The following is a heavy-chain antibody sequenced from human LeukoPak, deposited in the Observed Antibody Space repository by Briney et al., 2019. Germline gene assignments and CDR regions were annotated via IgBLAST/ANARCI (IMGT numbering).Heavy chain of an antibody. Sequence: SETLSLTCAVYGGSFSGYYWSWIRQPPGKGLEWIGEINHSGSTNYNPSLKSRVTISVDTSKNQFSLKLSSVTAADTAVYYCARQRAYYGSGSYYRPGYFDYWGQGTLVTVSS. CDR1: GGSFSGYY. D-gene: IGHD3-10*01. V-gene: IGHV4-34*01. CDR2: INHSGST. J-gene: IGHJ4*02. CDR3: ARQRAYYGSGSYYRPGYFDY.